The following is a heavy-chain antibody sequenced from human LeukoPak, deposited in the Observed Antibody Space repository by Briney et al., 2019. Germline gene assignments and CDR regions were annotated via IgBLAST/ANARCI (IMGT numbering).Heavy chain of an antibody. V-gene: IGHV1-18*01. D-gene: IGHD3-10*01. J-gene: IGHJ5*02. CDR3: ARSYITMVRGVRVDKFDP. CDR2: ISAYDGNT. CDR1: GYTFTSYG. Sequence: ASVKVSCKASGYTFTSYGISWVRQAPGQGLEWMGWISAYDGNTNYAQKLQGRVTMTTDTSTSTAYMELRSLRSDDTAVYYCARSYITMVRGVRVDKFDPWGQGTLVTVSS.